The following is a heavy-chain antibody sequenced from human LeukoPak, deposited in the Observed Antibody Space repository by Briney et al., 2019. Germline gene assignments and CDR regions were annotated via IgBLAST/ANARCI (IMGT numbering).Heavy chain of an antibody. Sequence: PGGSLRLSCAASGFTFSSYIMNWVRQAPGKGLEWVSSISSSSSYIYYADSVKGRFTISRDNAKNSLYLQMNSLRAEDTAVYYCARDLVTSSSPGVFDYWGQGTLVTVSS. V-gene: IGHV3-21*01. D-gene: IGHD6-6*01. CDR1: GFTFSSYI. J-gene: IGHJ4*02. CDR2: ISSSSSYI. CDR3: ARDLVTSSSPGVFDY.